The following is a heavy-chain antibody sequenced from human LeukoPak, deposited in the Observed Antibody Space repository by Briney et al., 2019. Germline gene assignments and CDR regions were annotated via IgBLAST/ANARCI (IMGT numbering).Heavy chain of an antibody. CDR3: ASRGH. CDR1: GSSISSGSYY. Sequence: PSETLSLTCTVSGSSISSGSYYWSWIRQPAGKGLEWIGRIYTSGSTNYNPSLKSRVTISVDTSKNQFSLKLSSVTAADTAVYYCASRGHWGQGTLVTVSS. J-gene: IGHJ4*02. CDR2: IYTSGST. D-gene: IGHD5-24*01. V-gene: IGHV4-61*02.